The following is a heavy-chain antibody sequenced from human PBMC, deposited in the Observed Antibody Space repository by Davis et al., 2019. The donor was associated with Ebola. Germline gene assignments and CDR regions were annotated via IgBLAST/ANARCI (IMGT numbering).Heavy chain of an antibody. CDR1: GYTFTGYY. D-gene: IGHD2-15*01. CDR2: INPNSGGT. CDR3: ARSLWVDYNGVDV. J-gene: IGHJ6*02. Sequence: ASVKVSCKASGYTFTGYYMHWVRQAPGQGLEWMGRINPNSGGTNYAQKFQGRVTMTRDTSISTAYMEVNRLTSDDTVVYYCARSLWVDYNGVDVWGQGTTVTVSS. V-gene: IGHV1-2*05.